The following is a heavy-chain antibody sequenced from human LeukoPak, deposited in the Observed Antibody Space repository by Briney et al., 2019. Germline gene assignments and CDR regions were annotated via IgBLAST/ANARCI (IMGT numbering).Heavy chain of an antibody. J-gene: IGHJ2*01. CDR2: ISSSSSPT. Sequence: GGSLRLSCAASGFTFSSYGMHWVRQAPGKGLEWISYISSSSSPTYYADSVKGRFTISRDNAKNSLYLQMNSLRPEDTALYYCAKDATVVTDWYFDLWGRGTLVTVSS. V-gene: IGHV3-48*04. CDR1: GFTFSSYG. D-gene: IGHD4-23*01. CDR3: AKDATVVTDWYFDL.